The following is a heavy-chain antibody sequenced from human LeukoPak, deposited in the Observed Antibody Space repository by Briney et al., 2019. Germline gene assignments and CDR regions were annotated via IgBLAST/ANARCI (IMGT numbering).Heavy chain of an antibody. CDR2: ISWNSGSI. CDR3: AKAARYYYDSSSGVAFDI. V-gene: IGHV3-9*01. CDR1: GFDFTHYA. D-gene: IGHD3-22*01. J-gene: IGHJ3*02. Sequence: GGSLTLSCAASGFDFTHYAMTWVRQAPGKGLEWVSGISWNSGSIGYADSVKGRFTISRDNAKNSLYLQMNSLRAEDTALYYCAKAARYYYDSSSGVAFDIWGQGTMVTVSS.